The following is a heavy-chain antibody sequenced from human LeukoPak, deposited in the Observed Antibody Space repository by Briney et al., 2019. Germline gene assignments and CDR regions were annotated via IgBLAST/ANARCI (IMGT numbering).Heavy chain of an antibody. V-gene: IGHV1-2*02. D-gene: IGHD3-22*01. CDR1: GYTFTGYY. J-gene: IGHJ4*02. CDR3: ARAWGYYDSSGYYRPFDY. Sequence: ASVKVSCKASGYTFTGYYMHWVRQAPGQGLEWMGWINPNSGGTNYAQKFQGRVTMTRVTSISTAYMELSRLRSDDTAVYYCARAWGYYDSSGYYRPFDYWGQGTLVTVSS. CDR2: INPNSGGT.